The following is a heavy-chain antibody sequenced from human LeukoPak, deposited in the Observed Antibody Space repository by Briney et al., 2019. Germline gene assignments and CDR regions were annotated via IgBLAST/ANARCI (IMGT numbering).Heavy chain of an antibody. Sequence: QPGGSLRLSCAASGFTFSSNAMSWVRRAPGKGLEWVSAISGSGGDTYYADSVKGRFTISRDNSKNTLYLQMNSLRAEDTAVYYCAKDPDLGALPPCCGQGTLVTVSS. CDR1: GFTFSSNA. CDR2: ISGSGGDT. CDR3: AKDPDLGALPPC. V-gene: IGHV3-23*01. J-gene: IGHJ4*02. D-gene: IGHD1-26*01.